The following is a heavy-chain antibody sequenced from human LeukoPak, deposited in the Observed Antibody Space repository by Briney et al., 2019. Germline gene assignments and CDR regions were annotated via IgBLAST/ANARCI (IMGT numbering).Heavy chain of an antibody. CDR3: ARAQYYYDSSGRNWFDP. V-gene: IGHV4-39*07. D-gene: IGHD3-22*01. CDR1: GGSISSSTYF. J-gene: IGHJ5*02. CDR2: IYYSGST. Sequence: NPSETLSLTCPVSGGSISSSTYFWGWIRQPPGKGPEWIGTIYYSGSTYYNPSLKSRVTMSVDTSKNQFSLKLSSVTAADTAVYYCARAQYYYDSSGRNWFDPWGQGTLVTVSS.